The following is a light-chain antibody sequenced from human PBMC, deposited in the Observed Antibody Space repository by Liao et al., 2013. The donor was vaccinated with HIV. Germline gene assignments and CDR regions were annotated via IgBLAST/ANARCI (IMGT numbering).Light chain of an antibody. V-gene: IGLV3-21*04. J-gene: IGLJ3*02. Sequence: SYELTQPPSVSVAPGKTARITCGGTNIGSKSLHWYQQKPGQAPVLVIYVDSDRPSGIPERFSGSNSGNTATLTISRVEAGDEADYYCQVWDSVSDHWVFGEGTKLTVL. CDR2: VDS. CDR3: QVWDSVSDHWV. CDR1: NIGSKS.